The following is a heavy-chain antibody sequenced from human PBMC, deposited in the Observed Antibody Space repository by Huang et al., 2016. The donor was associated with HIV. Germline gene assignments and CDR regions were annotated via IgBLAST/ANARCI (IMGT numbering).Heavy chain of an antibody. CDR3: ARRFRVAATRKWFDP. Sequence: QVQLQQWGAGLLKPSETLALTCAVYGESLGTYYWAWIRRPPGKGLQWIGEVNEGGDINYKPALESRVTISVDTSRNQVSLTLTSRTAADTATYYCARRFRVAATRKWFDPWGQGTLVIVSS. V-gene: IGHV4-34*01. CDR1: GESLGTYY. CDR2: VNEGGDI. J-gene: IGHJ5*02. D-gene: IGHD3-10*01.